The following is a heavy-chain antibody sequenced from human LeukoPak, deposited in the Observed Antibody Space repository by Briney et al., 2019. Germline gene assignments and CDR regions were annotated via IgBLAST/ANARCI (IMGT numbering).Heavy chain of an antibody. CDR1: GYSISSGYY. D-gene: IGHD6-13*01. CDR3: ARISSSNWYNERGAFDV. CDR2: IYYSGST. Sequence: SETLSLNCTVSGYSISSGYYWSWIRQPPGKGLEWIGYIYYSGSTNYNPSLKSRVTISVDTSKNQFSLKLSSVTAADTAVYYCARISSSNWYNERGAFDVWGQGTMVTVSS. V-gene: IGHV4-61*01. J-gene: IGHJ3*01.